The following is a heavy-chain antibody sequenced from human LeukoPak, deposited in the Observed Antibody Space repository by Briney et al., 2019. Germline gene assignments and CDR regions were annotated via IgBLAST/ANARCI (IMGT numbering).Heavy chain of an antibody. CDR1: EFVFSTYY. V-gene: IGHV3-21*06. CDR3: VREHYDFFLDY. D-gene: IGHD3-3*01. CDR2: IRGESDYI. Sequence: PGGSLRLSCAASEFVFSTYYMRWVRQAPGKGLEWVSSIRGESDYIYYRDSVKGRFTISRDNAKNSLYLQMNRLRVEDTAVYFCVREHYDFFLDYWGQGTLVTVSS. J-gene: IGHJ4*02.